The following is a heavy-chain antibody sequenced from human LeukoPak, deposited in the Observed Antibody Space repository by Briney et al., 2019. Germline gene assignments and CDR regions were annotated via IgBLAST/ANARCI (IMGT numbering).Heavy chain of an antibody. CDR2: IYYSGST. J-gene: IGHJ4*02. CDR3: ARTGFYSDSNGYYKYFDY. CDR1: GGSISSYY. V-gene: IGHV4-59*12. Sequence: SETLSLTCTVSGGSISSYYWSWIRQPPGKGLEWIGYIYYSGSTTYNPSLKSRVTMSVDTSKEQFSLKPSSVTAADTAVYYCARTGFYSDSNGYYKYFDYWGQGTLVTVSS. D-gene: IGHD3-22*01.